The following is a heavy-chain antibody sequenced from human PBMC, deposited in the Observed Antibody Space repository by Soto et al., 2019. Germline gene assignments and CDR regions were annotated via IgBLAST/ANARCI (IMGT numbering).Heavy chain of an antibody. CDR2: IYPGDSDS. V-gene: IGHV5-51*01. CDR1: GFTFTSYW. CDR3: AKHEGYCSTTTCSNFDY. J-gene: IGHJ4*02. Sequence: PGESLKISCXGSGFTFTSYWIAWVRQMPGKGLEWMGIIYPGDSDSSYSPSFQGQVTISADKSINTAYLHWSSLKASDTAIYYCAKHEGYCSTTTCSNFDYWGQGTLVTVSS. D-gene: IGHD2-2*01.